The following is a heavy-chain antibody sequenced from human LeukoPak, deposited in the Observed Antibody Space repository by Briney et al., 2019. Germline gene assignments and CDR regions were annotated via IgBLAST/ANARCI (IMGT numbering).Heavy chain of an antibody. CDR1: GGTFSCYA. Sequence: ASVKVSCKASGGTFSCYAISWVRQAPGQGLEWIGGIIPIFGTANYAQKFQGRVTIPADESTHTAYMELSGLGSQHTAQYYCARGVLRFVEWFQYNWFERWGQGTLVTVSS. V-gene: IGHV1-69*13. CDR2: IIPIFGTA. D-gene: IGHD3-3*01. CDR3: ARGVLRFVEWFQYNWFER. J-gene: IGHJ5*02.